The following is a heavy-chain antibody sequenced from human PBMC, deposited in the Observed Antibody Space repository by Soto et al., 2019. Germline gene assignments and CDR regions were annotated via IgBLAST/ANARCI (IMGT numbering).Heavy chain of an antibody. CDR1: GSSFSSYA. D-gene: IGHD1-26*01. Sequence: ASVKVSCKASGSSFSSYALSWLRHAPGQGLEWMGGIIPIFGTENYAQKFQGRVTITADESTSTAYMELSSLRSEDTAVYYCARTRGSARPPYGMDVWGQGTTVTVSS. J-gene: IGHJ6*02. V-gene: IGHV1-69*13. CDR3: ARTRGSARPPYGMDV. CDR2: IIPIFGTE.